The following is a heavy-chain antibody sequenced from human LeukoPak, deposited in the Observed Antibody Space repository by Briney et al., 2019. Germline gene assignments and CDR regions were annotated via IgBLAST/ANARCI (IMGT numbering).Heavy chain of an antibody. CDR1: GFTFSSYA. V-gene: IGHV3-64*01. CDR2: ISSNGGST. D-gene: IGHD6-13*01. J-gene: IGHJ4*02. Sequence: GGSLRLSCAASGFTFSSYAMHGVLQAPGKGLEYVSSISSNGGSTYYANSVKGRFTISRDNSKNTLYLQMGSLRAGDMGVYYCAREASGWSSWITFDYWGQGTLVTVSS. CDR3: AREASGWSSWITFDY.